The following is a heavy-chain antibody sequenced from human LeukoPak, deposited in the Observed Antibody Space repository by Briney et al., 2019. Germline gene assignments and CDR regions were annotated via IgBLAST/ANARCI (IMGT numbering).Heavy chain of an antibody. D-gene: IGHD2-2*02. CDR2: IIPIVGIA. J-gene: IGHJ6*02. Sequence: ASVKVSCKASGGTFSSYAISWVRQAPGQGLEWMGRIIPIVGIANYAQKFQGRVTITADKSTSTAYMELSSLRSEDTAVYYCAREIPTIVVVPAAINGMDVWGQGTTVTVSS. CDR1: GGTFSSYA. V-gene: IGHV1-69*04. CDR3: AREIPTIVVVPAAINGMDV.